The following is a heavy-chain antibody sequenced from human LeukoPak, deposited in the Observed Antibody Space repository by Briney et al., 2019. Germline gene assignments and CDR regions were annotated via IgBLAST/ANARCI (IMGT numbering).Heavy chain of an antibody. Sequence: PSETLSLTCTVSGGSISSGGYYWSWIRQHPGKGLEWIGYIHNSGSTYQNPSLKSRVTISVDTSNNQFSLKLSSVTAADTAVYYCARGSPYSSSSGWFDPWGQGTLVTVSS. CDR3: ARGSPYSSSSGWFDP. CDR1: GGSISSGGYY. V-gene: IGHV4-31*03. CDR2: IHNSGST. D-gene: IGHD6-6*01. J-gene: IGHJ5*02.